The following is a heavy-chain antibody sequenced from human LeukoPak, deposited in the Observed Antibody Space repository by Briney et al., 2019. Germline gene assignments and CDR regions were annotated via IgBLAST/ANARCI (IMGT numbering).Heavy chain of an antibody. Sequence: PGGSLTAACAASGFTFSSYAMSWVRQAPGKGLEWVSAISGSGGSTYYADSVKGRFTISRDNSKNTLYLQMSSLRAEDTAVYYCAKDHDYRRGYYFAYWGQGTLWTLSS. CDR1: GFTFSSYA. V-gene: IGHV3-23*01. CDR2: ISGSGGST. CDR3: AKDHDYRRGYYFAY. J-gene: IGHJ4*01. D-gene: IGHD4-11*01.